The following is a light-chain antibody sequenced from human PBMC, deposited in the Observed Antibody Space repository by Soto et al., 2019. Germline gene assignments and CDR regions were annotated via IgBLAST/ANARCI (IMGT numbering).Light chain of an antibody. CDR1: QSLVYSDGNAY. CDR2: KVS. V-gene: IGKV2-30*01. J-gene: IGKJ2*01. CDR3: MQGTHWPPYT. Sequence: DVVMTQSPISLPVTLGQPASISCRSSQSLVYSDGNAYLNWFHQRPGESPRRLIYKVSYRDSGVPDRFSGSGSGTDFTLKISRVEAEDVGVYYCMQGTHWPPYTFGQGTKLEIK.